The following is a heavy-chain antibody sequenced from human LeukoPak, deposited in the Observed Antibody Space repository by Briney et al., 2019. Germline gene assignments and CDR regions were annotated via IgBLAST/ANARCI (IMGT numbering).Heavy chain of an antibody. V-gene: IGHV3-21*01. J-gene: IGHJ4*02. D-gene: IGHD3-10*01. CDR3: ARPMEGNSGSGSWYFDY. CDR2: ISSSSSYI. CDR1: GFTFSSYS. Sequence: RSGGSLRLSCAASGFTFSSYSMNWVRQAPGKGLEWVSSISSSSSYIYYADSVKGRFTISRDNAKNSLYLQMNSLRAEDTAVYYCARPMEGNSGSGSWYFDYWGQGTLVTVSS.